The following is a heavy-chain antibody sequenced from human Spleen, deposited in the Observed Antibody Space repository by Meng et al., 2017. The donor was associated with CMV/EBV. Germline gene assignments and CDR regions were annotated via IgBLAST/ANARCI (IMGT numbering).Heavy chain of an antibody. CDR2: IKQDGSEK. V-gene: IGHV3-7*01. CDR3: ARHSDKHRTQLAHY. J-gene: IGHJ4*02. D-gene: IGHD2-2*01. CDR1: GFTFSSYW. Sequence: GESLKISCAASGFTFSSYWMGWVRQAPGKGLEWVANIKQDGSEKYYVDSVKGRFTISRDNAKNSLYLQMNSLRAEDTAVYYCARHSDKHRTQLAHYWGQGTLVTVSS.